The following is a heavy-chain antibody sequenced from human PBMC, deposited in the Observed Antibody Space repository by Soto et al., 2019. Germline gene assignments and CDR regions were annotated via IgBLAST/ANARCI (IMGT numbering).Heavy chain of an antibody. V-gene: IGHV3-53*01. CDR1: GFTVGSNY. CDR3: ARSTYYDILTGSYYYYAMDV. Sequence: GGSLRLSCAASGFTVGSNYMSWVHQAPGKGLEWVSVIYSEGTPYYADSVKGRFTISRENSNNTLYLHMNNLRAEDTAVYYCARSTYYDILTGSYYYYAMDVWGQGTTVTVSS. J-gene: IGHJ6*02. CDR2: IYSEGTP. D-gene: IGHD3-9*01.